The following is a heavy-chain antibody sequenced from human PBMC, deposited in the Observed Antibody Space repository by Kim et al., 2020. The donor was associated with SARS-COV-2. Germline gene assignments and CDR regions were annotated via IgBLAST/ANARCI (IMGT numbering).Heavy chain of an antibody. V-gene: IGHV3-11*01. D-gene: IGHD2-2*01. CDR2: ISSSGSTI. CDR1: GFTFSDYY. CDR3: ARDLDPGDIVVVPAALFQH. Sequence: GGSLRLSCAASGFTFSDYYMSWIRQAPGKGLEWVSYISSSGSTIYYADSVKGRFTISRDNAKNSLYLQMNSLRAEDTAVYYCARDLDPGDIVVVPAALFQHWGQGTLVTVSS. J-gene: IGHJ1*01.